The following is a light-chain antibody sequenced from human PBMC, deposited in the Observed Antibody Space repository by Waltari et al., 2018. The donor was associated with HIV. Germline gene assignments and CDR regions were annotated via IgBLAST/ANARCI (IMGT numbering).Light chain of an antibody. CDR1: SSDVGGYNY. CDR3: SSHTSSIYV. Sequence: QSALTPPASVSGSPGQSITISCTGTSSDVGGYNYVPCYQQHPGKAPKLRIDEVSKRPSGVSNRFSGSKAGNTASLTISWLQAEDECDYYCSSHTSSIYVFGTGTKVTVL. CDR2: EVS. V-gene: IGLV2-14*01. J-gene: IGLJ1*01.